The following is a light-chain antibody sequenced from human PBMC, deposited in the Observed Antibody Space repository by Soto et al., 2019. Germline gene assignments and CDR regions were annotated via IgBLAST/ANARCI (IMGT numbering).Light chain of an antibody. CDR3: MQALQTPYT. J-gene: IGKJ2*01. CDR2: WGS. Sequence: DIVMTQSPLFLPVTPGEPASISCRSSQSLLHSNGHTFFDWYLQKPGQSPQLLIYWGSNRASGVPDRFSGSESGTDFTLKISRVEAEDVGVYCCMQALQTPYTFGQGTKVDIK. CDR1: QSLLHSNGHTF. V-gene: IGKV2-28*01.